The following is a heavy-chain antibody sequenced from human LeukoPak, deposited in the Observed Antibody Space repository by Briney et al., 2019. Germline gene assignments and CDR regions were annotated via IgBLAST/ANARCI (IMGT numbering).Heavy chain of an antibody. CDR2: IYTSGST. D-gene: IGHD3-9*01. V-gene: IGHV4-4*07. CDR3: ARTKRYYDILTGYYNNWFDP. Sequence: PSETLTLTCTDSGGSNSSYYWSWIRQPAGKGLEWIGRIYTSGSTNYNPSLKSRVTMSVDTSKNQFSLKLSSVTAADTAVYYCARTKRYYDILTGYYNNWFDPWGQGTLVTVSS. CDR1: GGSNSSYY. J-gene: IGHJ5*02.